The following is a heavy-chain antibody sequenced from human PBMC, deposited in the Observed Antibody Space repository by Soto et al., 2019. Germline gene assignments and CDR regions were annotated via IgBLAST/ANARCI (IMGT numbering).Heavy chain of an antibody. CDR1: GFSLSSNLVG. D-gene: IGHD3-10*01. J-gene: IGHJ2*01. V-gene: IGHV2-5*02. Sequence: SGPTLVNPTQTLTLTCSFFGFSLSSNLVGVGWIRQPPGKALEWLAMIYWDDDKRYSPSMKSRLTITMDTSKNQVFLTVTSVEPVDTATYYCASWTMATTSYFDLWGRGTLVTVSS. CDR3: ASWTMATTSYFDL. CDR2: IYWDDDK.